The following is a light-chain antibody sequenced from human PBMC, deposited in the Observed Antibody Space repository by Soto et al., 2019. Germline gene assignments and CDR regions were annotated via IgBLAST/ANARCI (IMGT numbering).Light chain of an antibody. J-gene: IGKJ1*01. CDR3: QQYNSDRK. Sequence: DIQMPQSPSTLSVSVGDRVTITCRASQSISSWLAWHQQKPGKTPKLLSSTASSLDSGVPSRFSGSGSGTDFAPSFSMLHPELLAHDDCQQYNSDRKFGQRTKVFIK. V-gene: IGKV1-5*03. CDR2: TAS. CDR1: QSISSW.